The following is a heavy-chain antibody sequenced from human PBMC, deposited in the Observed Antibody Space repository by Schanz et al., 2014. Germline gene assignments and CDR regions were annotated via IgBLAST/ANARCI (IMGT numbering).Heavy chain of an antibody. CDR1: GFTFSTYA. V-gene: IGHV3-30*07. D-gene: IGHD3-10*01. CDR3: ARESGGYFDN. J-gene: IGHJ4*02. CDR2: ISNDGSSK. Sequence: QVQLVESGGGVVQPGRSLRLSCAASGFTFSTYAMHWVRQAPGKGLEWVAYISNDGSSKYYADSVKGRFTISRDNSKKTLYLQMNSLRAEDTAVYYCARESGGYFDNWGQGTLVTVSS.